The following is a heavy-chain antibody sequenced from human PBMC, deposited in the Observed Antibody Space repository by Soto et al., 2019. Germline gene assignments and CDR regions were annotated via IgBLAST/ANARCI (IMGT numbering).Heavy chain of an antibody. D-gene: IGHD3-10*01. CDR3: ARGRAYYYGSGSYYKYYNWFVP. CDR2: INHSGST. Sequence: SETLSLTCAVYGGSFSGYYWSWIRQPPGKGLEWIGEINHSGSTNYNPSLKSRVTISVDTSKNQFSLKLSSVTAADTAVYYCARGRAYYYGSGSYYKYYNWFVPWGQGTLVTVSS. V-gene: IGHV4-34*01. J-gene: IGHJ5*02. CDR1: GGSFSGYY.